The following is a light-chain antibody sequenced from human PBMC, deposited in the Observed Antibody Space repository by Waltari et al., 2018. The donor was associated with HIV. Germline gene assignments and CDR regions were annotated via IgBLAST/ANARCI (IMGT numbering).Light chain of an antibody. J-gene: IGKJ1*01. CDR3: QQYYSTPWT. V-gene: IGKV4-1*01. CDR2: WAS. Sequence: DIVMTQSPDALAVCLGERATINCKSSQSVLSSSNNKNYLAWYQQKPGQPPNVLIYWASTRESGVPDRFSGSGSGTDFTLTISSLQAEDVAVYYCQQYYSTPWTFGQGTKV. CDR1: QSVLSSSNNKNY.